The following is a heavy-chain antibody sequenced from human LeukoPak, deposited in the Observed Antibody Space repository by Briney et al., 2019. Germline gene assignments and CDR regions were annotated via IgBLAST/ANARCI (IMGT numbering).Heavy chain of an antibody. V-gene: IGHV3-48*04. CDR3: ATPSTTVTTSYFDY. J-gene: IGHJ4*02. CDR2: IDSSSRTI. CDR1: GFTLSSYS. Sequence: PGGSLRLSCAASGFTLSSYSMNWVRQAPGKGLEWISFIDSSSRTIFYAESVKGRFTISRDNAKNSLFLQMNSLRAEDTAVYYCATPSTTVTTSYFDYWGQGTLVTVSS. D-gene: IGHD4-17*01.